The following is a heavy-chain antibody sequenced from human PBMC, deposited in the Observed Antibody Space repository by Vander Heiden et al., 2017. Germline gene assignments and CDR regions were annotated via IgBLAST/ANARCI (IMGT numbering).Heavy chain of an antibody. D-gene: IGHD5-18*01. V-gene: IGHV3-48*02. Sequence: EVQLVESGGDLVQPGGSLRLSCAASGFTFNTYSMHWVRQAPGKGLEWVSYISSSGNIIYYKDSVKGRFTISRDNAKNALYLQMNSLRDEDTAVYYGARGGSYGQYWGQGTLVTVSS. CDR2: ISSSGNII. CDR1: GFTFNTYS. CDR3: ARGGSYGQY. J-gene: IGHJ4*02.